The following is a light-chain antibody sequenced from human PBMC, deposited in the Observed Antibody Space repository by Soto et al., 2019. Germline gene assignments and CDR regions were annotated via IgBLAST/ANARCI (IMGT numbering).Light chain of an antibody. CDR3: CSYAGSPRAV. CDR2: DVS. Sequence: QSALTQPRSVSGSPGQSVTISCTGTSSDVGGYNYVSWYQQHPGKAPKLMIYDVSKRPSGVPDRFSGSKSGNTASLTISGLQAEDEADYYCCSYAGSPRAVFGGGTKLTVL. J-gene: IGLJ2*01. V-gene: IGLV2-11*01. CDR1: SSDVGGYNY.